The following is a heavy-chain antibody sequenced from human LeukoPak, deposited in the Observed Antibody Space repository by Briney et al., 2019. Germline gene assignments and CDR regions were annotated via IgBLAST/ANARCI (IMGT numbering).Heavy chain of an antibody. Sequence: PSETLSLTCTASGGSISSYYWSWIRQPPGKGLEWIGYIYYSGSTNYNPSLKSRVTISVDTSKNQFSLKLSSVTAADTAVYYCARHTYYDFWSGYVFDYWGQGTLVTVSS. V-gene: IGHV4-59*01. J-gene: IGHJ4*02. CDR2: IYYSGST. CDR1: GGSISSYY. D-gene: IGHD3-3*01. CDR3: ARHTYYDFWSGYVFDY.